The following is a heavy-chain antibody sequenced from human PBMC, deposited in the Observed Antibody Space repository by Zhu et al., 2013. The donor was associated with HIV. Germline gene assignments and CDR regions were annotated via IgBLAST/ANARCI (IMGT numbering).Heavy chain of an antibody. Sequence: QVQLVQSGAEVKKPGSSVKVSCKASGGTFSSYAISWVRQAPGQGLEWMGGIIPIFGTANYAQKFQGRVTITADESTSTAYMELSSLRSEDTAVYYCARGNVVRGAFRNYGMDVWGPRGPRVTVSS. CDR3: ARGNVVRGAFRNYGMDV. CDR1: GGTFSSYA. J-gene: IGHJ6*01. CDR2: IIPIFGTA. V-gene: IGHV1-69*01. D-gene: IGHD3-10*01.